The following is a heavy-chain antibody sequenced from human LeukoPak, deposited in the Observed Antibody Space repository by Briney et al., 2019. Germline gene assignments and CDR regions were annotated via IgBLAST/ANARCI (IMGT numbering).Heavy chain of an antibody. CDR2: IKGDGSEK. Sequence: PGGSLRLSCAASGFTFSSFWMIWVRQAPGKGLEWVANIKGDGSEKYYVDSVKGRFTISRDNAKNSLYLQMNSLRAEDTAVYYCARDDAYYDSSGFDYWGQGTLVTVSS. J-gene: IGHJ4*02. CDR1: GFTFSSFW. CDR3: ARDDAYYDSSGFDY. V-gene: IGHV3-7*01. D-gene: IGHD3-22*01.